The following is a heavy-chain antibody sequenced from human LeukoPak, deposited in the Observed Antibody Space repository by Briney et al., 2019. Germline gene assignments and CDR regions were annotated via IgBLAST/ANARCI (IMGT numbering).Heavy chain of an antibody. CDR3: ARRTDGYTSN. J-gene: IGHJ4*02. D-gene: IGHD5-24*01. V-gene: IGHV3-48*03. CDR2: ISSSGSTI. CDR1: GFTFSSYE. Sequence: GGSLRLSCAASGFTFSSYEMNWVRQAPGKGLEWVSYISSSGSTIYYADSVKGRFTISRDNAKNSLYLQMNSLRAEDTADYYCARRTDGYTSNWGQRTLVTVSS.